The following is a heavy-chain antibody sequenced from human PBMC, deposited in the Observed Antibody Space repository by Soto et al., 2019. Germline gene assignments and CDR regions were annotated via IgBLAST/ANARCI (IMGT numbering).Heavy chain of an antibody. CDR3: ARGSVVRGVDY. CDR2: VYYSGST. D-gene: IGHD3-10*01. Sequence: PSETLSLTCTVSGGSLSNYYWSWIRQPPGKGLEWIGYVYYSGSTNYNPSLKSRVTMSVDTSKNQFSLKLSSVTAADTAVYYCARGSVVRGVDYWGQGTLVTVSS. J-gene: IGHJ4*02. V-gene: IGHV4-59*01. CDR1: GGSLSNYY.